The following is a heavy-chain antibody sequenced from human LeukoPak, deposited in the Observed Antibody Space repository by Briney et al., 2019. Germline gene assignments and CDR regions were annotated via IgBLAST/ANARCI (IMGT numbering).Heavy chain of an antibody. D-gene: IGHD3-10*01. J-gene: IGHJ6*04. CDR3: AKEGYYGSGSEYYYYYGMDV. CDR1: GVTFSSYG. V-gene: IGHV3-30*18. Sequence: GRSLRLSCAASGVTFSSYGMHWVRQAPGKGLEWVAVISYDGSNKYYADSVKGRFTISRDNSKNTLYLQMNSLRAEDTAVYYCAKEGYYGSGSEYYYYYGMDVWGKGTTVTVSS. CDR2: ISYDGSNK.